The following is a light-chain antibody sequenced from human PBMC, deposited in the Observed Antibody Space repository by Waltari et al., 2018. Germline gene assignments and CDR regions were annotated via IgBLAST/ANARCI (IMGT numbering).Light chain of an antibody. CDR1: SSDIGAYNF. V-gene: IGLV2-14*03. J-gene: IGLJ1*01. CDR3: SSYTTGSTRYV. CDR2: DVN. Sequence: QSALTQPASVSGSPGQSITISCTGTSSDIGAYNFVSWYQKHPGKAPKVMIYDVNIRPARVSSRFSGSKSGNTASLTISGLQAEDEANYYCSSYTTGSTRYVFGSGTKVTVL.